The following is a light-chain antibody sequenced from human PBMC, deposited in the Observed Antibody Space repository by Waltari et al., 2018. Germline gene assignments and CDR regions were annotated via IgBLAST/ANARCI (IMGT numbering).Light chain of an antibody. V-gene: IGLV2-8*01. CDR3: SSYSASNNLGV. J-gene: IGLJ2*01. CDR1: SSDVGGYHT. Sequence: QSALTQPPSASGSPGQSVTISCTGTSSDVGGYHTVSWYQQHPGKAPKLMIYEVNKRPSGVPDRFSGSKSGNTASLTVSGLQAEDEADYYCSSYSASNNLGVFGGGTKLTVL. CDR2: EVN.